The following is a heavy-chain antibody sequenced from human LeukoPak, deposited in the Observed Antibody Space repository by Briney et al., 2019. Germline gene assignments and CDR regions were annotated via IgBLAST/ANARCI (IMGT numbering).Heavy chain of an antibody. CDR3: ARGLIAAACYNWFDP. D-gene: IGHD6-13*01. J-gene: IGHJ5*02. V-gene: IGHV4-34*01. CDR1: GGSFSGYY. Sequence: SETLSLTCAVYGGSFSGYYWSWIRQPPGNGLEWIGEINHSGSANSHPSLKSRVPISVDTSKNQFSLKLSAVTAADTSVYSGARGLIAAACYNWFDPWGQGTLVTVSS. CDR2: INHSGSA.